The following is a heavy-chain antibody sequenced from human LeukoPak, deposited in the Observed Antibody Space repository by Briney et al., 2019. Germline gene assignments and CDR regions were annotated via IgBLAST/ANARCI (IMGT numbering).Heavy chain of an antibody. V-gene: IGHV3-53*04. J-gene: IGHJ4*02. CDR1: GFTVSSNY. D-gene: IGHD5-24*01. Sequence: GGSLRLSCAASGFTVSSNYMSWVRQAPGKGLEWVSVTYSGGSTYYADSVKGRFTISRHNSKNTLYLQMNSLRAEDTAVYYCARVIDGYTLGYFDYWGQGTLVTVSS. CDR3: ARVIDGYTLGYFDY. CDR2: TYSGGST.